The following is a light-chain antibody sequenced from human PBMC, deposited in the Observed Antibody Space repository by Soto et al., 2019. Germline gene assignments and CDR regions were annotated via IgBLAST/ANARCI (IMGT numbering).Light chain of an antibody. CDR3: MQSAYWPLT. CDR1: QSLVYRDGNTY. V-gene: IGKV2-30*01. CDR2: WVS. J-gene: IGKJ2*01. Sequence: DVVMTQSPLSLPVTLGQPASISCRSSQSLVYRDGNTYLYWFQQRPGQSPRRLIYWVSNRDSGVRDRFSGSGSGTDFTLRISRVEAEDVGVYYCMQSAYWPLTFGQGTKLEIK.